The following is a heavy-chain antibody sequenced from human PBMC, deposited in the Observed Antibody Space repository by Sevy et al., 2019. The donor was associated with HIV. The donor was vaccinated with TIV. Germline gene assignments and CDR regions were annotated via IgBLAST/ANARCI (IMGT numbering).Heavy chain of an antibody. CDR1: GFSVSSNY. V-gene: IGHV3-53*01. CDR2: IYSDGRT. J-gene: IGHJ6*02. CDR3: TREDIVLGEDNYYGMDV. D-gene: IGHD2-15*01. Sequence: GGSLRLSCVVSGFSVSSNYMSWVRQAPGKGLKWVSNIYSDGRTYYADSVRGRFTISRDTSKNTVYLEMKVLRAEDTAVYYCTREDIVLGEDNYYGMDVWGHGTTVTVSS.